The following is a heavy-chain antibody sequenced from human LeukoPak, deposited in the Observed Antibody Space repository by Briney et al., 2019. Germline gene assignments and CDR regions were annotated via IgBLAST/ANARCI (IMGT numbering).Heavy chain of an antibody. D-gene: IGHD1-26*01. CDR3: ARSGSYYLFDP. J-gene: IGHJ5*02. V-gene: IGHV3-21*01. Sequence: GGSLRLSCAASGFTFSSYSMNWVRQAPGKGLEWASSISSSSSYIYYADSVKGRFTISRDNAKNSLYLQMNSLRAEDTAVYYCARSGSYYLFDPWGQGTLVTVSS. CDR2: ISSSSSYI. CDR1: GFTFSSYS.